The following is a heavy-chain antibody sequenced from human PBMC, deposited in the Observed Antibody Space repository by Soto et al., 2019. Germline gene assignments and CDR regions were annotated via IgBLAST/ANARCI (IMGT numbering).Heavy chain of an antibody. CDR1: GDSISSGGYY. J-gene: IGHJ4*02. V-gene: IGHV4-31*03. Sequence: SETLSLTCTVSGDSISSGGYYWSWIRQHPGKGLEWIGYIYYSGSTYYNPSLKSRVTISVDTSKNQFSLKLSSVTAADTAVYYCASGDSSSWYYFDYWGQGTLVTVSS. CDR3: ASGDSSSWYYFDY. CDR2: IYYSGST. D-gene: IGHD6-13*01.